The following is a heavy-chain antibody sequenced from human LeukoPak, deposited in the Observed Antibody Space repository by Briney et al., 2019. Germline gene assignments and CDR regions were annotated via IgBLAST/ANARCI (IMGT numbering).Heavy chain of an antibody. Sequence: SETLSLTCTVSGGSISSYYWSWIRQPAGKGLEWIGRIYTSGSTNYNPSLKSRVTMSVGTSKNQFSLKLSSVTAADTAVYYCARLDYYDSSGYRYYFDYWGQGTLVTVSS. V-gene: IGHV4-4*07. CDR3: ARLDYYDSSGYRYYFDY. D-gene: IGHD3-22*01. CDR1: GGSISSYY. CDR2: IYTSGST. J-gene: IGHJ4*02.